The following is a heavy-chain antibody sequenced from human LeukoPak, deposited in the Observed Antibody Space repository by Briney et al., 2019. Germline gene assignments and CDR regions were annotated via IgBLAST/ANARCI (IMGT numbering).Heavy chain of an antibody. J-gene: IGHJ4*02. CDR3: ARVQDSSGYYWDY. CDR2: IYYSGST. CDR1: GGSISSYY. V-gene: IGHV4-59*08. Sequence: SETLSLTCTVSGGSISSYYWSWIRQPPGKGLEWIGYIYYSGSTNYNPSLKSRVTISVDTSKNQFSLKLSSVTAADTAVYYCARVQDSSGYYWDYWGQGTLVTVSS. D-gene: IGHD3-22*01.